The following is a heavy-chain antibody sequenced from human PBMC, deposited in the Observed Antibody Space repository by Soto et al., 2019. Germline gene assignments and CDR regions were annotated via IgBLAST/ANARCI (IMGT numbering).Heavy chain of an antibody. CDR2: INPSGGST. CDR1: GYTFTSYY. J-gene: IGHJ5*02. D-gene: IGHD3-22*01. Sequence: AASVKVSCKASGYTFTSYYMHWVRQAPGQGLEWMGIINPSGGSTSYAQKFQGRVTMTRDTSTSTVYMELSSLRSEDTAVYYCARELYYYDSSGYYYNHNWFDPWGQGTLVTVSS. CDR3: ARELYYYDSSGYYYNHNWFDP. V-gene: IGHV1-46*01.